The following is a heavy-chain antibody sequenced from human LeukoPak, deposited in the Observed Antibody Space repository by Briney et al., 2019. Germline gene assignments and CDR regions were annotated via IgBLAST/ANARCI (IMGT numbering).Heavy chain of an antibody. Sequence: SETLSLTCAVYGGSFSGYYWSWIRQPPGKGLEWIGEINHSGSTNYNPSLKSRVTISVDTSKNQFSLKLSSVTAADTAVYYCARGAQVQEVRGVIIGGDAFDIWGQGTMVTVSS. CDR1: GGSFSGYY. V-gene: IGHV4-34*01. CDR2: INHSGST. J-gene: IGHJ3*02. CDR3: ARGAQVQEVRGVIIGGDAFDI. D-gene: IGHD3-10*01.